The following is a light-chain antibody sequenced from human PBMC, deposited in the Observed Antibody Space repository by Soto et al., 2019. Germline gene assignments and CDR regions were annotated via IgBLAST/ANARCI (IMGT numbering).Light chain of an antibody. CDR3: SSFAGNNNLV. CDR2: EVS. Sequence: QSALTQPPSASGSPGQSVTISCTGTSSEVGGYNYVSWYQQHPGKAPKLMISEVSKRPSGVPDRFSGSKSGNTASLTVSGLQAEDEADCYCSSFAGNNNLVFGGGTKLTVL. V-gene: IGLV2-8*01. J-gene: IGLJ2*01. CDR1: SSEVGGYNY.